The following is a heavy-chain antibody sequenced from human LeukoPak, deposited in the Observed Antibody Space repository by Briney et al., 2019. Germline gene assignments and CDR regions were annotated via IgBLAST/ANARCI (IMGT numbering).Heavy chain of an antibody. CDR3: ARLTSTTVYFDY. CDR2: IDPSDAYT. D-gene: IGHD4-17*01. V-gene: IGHV5-10-1*04. CDR1: GYTFSSYW. J-gene: IGHJ4*02. Sequence: GESLKISCKGSGYTFSSYWISWVRQMTGEGVEGMGRIDPSDAYTNYSPSFQGQVTISADKSISTAYLQWSRLKASDTAIYYCARLTSTTVYFDYWGQGTPVTVSS.